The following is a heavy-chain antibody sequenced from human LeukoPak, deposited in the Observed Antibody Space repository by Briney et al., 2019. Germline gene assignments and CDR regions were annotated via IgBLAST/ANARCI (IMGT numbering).Heavy chain of an antibody. CDR2: IIPIFGTA. J-gene: IGHJ2*01. D-gene: IGHD3-22*01. CDR3: ARGGVRDTSGWSNWYLDL. Sequence: SVKVSCKASGGTFSSYAISWVRQAPGQGLEWMGGIIPIFGTANYAQKFQDRVTMTRDTSTSTVYMQLSSLRFEDTAVYYCARGGVRDTSGWSNWYLDLWGRGTLVTVSS. V-gene: IGHV1-69*05. CDR1: GGTFSSYA.